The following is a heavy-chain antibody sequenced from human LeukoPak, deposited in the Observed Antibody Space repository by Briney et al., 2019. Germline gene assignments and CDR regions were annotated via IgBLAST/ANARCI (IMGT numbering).Heavy chain of an antibody. CDR1: GGTFSSYA. J-gene: IGHJ4*02. V-gene: IGHV1-69*06. CDR3: ARGRVGAMYYFDY. Sequence: ASVKVSCKASGGTFSSYAISWVRQAPGQGLEWMGRIIPIFGTANYAQKFQGRVTITADKSTSTAYMELSSLRSEDTAVYYCARGRVGAMYYFDYWGQGTLVTVSS. CDR2: IIPIFGTA. D-gene: IGHD1-26*01.